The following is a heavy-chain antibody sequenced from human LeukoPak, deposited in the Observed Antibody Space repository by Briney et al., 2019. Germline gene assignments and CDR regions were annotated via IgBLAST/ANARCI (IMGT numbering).Heavy chain of an antibody. Sequence: GGSLRLSCAASGFTFSSYGMHWVRQAPGKGLEWVAVIWYDGSNKYYADSVKGRFTISRDNSKNTLYLQMNSLRAEDKAVYYCARDRFADEGYDYWGQGTLVTVSS. CDR1: GFTFSSYG. CDR2: IWYDGSNK. V-gene: IGHV3-33*01. D-gene: IGHD3-10*01. J-gene: IGHJ4*02. CDR3: ARDRFADEGYDY.